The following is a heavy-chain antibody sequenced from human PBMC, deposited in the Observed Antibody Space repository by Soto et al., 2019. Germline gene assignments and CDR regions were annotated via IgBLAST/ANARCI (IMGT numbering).Heavy chain of an antibody. CDR3: ARATYYYDSSGYPPPVYFDD. Sequence: SETLSLTCTVSGGSISSGDYYWSWIRQPPGKGLEWIGYIYYSGSTYYNPSLKSRVTISVDTSKNQFSLKLSSVTAADTAVYYCARATYYYDSSGYPPPVYFDDWGQGTLVTVSS. D-gene: IGHD3-22*01. CDR2: IYYSGST. V-gene: IGHV4-30-4*01. J-gene: IGHJ4*02. CDR1: GGSISSGDYY.